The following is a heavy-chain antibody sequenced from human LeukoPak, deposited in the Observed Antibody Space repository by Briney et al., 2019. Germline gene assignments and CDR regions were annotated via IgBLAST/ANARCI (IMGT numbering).Heavy chain of an antibody. J-gene: IGHJ1*01. Sequence: EGSLRLSCAASGFTFSSYAMHWVRQAPGKGLEWVAVISYDGSNKYYADSVKGRFTISRDNSKNTLYLQMNSLRAEDTAVYYCAKVGKRYYDFWSGYYFGYFQHWGQGTLVTVSS. CDR1: GFTFSSYA. CDR3: AKVGKRYYDFWSGYYFGYFQH. D-gene: IGHD3-3*01. CDR2: ISYDGSNK. V-gene: IGHV3-30-3*01.